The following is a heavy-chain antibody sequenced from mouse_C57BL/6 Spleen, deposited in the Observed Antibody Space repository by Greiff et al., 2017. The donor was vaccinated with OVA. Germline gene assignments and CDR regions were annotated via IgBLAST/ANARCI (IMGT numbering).Heavy chain of an antibody. Sequence: QVQLQQSGAELVRPGASVKLSCKASGYTFTDYYINWVKQRPGQGLEWIARIYPGSGNTYYNEKFKGKATLTAEKSSSTAYMQLSSLTSEDSAVYFCARGAYYGNYDYFDDWGQGTTLTVSS. CDR2: IYPGSGNT. V-gene: IGHV1-76*01. CDR1: GYTFTDYY. J-gene: IGHJ2*01. CDR3: ARGAYYGNYDYFDD. D-gene: IGHD2-10*01.